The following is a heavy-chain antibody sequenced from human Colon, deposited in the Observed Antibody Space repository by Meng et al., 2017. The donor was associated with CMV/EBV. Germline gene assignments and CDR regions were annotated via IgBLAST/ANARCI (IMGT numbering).Heavy chain of an antibody. D-gene: IGHD5-18*01. CDR2: ISSSSSPI. J-gene: IGHJ6*02. CDR1: GFTFDDHA. Sequence: GGSLRLSCAASGFTFDDHAMHWVRQVPGKGLEWVSYISSSSSPIYYADSVRGRFTISRDNAKKSLYLQMNSLRAEDSAVYYCAKGGVDTSMIYFYDMDVWGQGTTVTVSS. V-gene: IGHV3-48*04. CDR3: AKGGVDTSMIYFYDMDV.